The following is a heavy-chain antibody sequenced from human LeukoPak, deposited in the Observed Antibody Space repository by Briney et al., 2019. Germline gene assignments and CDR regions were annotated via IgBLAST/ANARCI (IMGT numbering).Heavy chain of an antibody. CDR2: ISAYNGNT. D-gene: IGHD3-3*01. CDR1: GYTFTSYG. V-gene: IGHV1-18*01. J-gene: IGHJ4*02. CDR3: ARGAGYYDFWSGYPRDLDY. Sequence: ASVKVSCKASGYTFTSYGISWVRQAPGQGLEWMGWISAYNGNTNYAQKLQGRVTMTTDTSTSTAYMELRSLRSDDTAVYYCARGAGYYDFWSGYPRDLDYWGQGTLVTVSS.